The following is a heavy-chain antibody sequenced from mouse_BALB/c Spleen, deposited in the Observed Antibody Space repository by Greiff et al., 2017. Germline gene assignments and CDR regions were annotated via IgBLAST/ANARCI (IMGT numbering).Heavy chain of an antibody. CDR2: ISSGGST. D-gene: IGHD2-1*01. V-gene: IGHV5-6-5*01. CDR3: ARGHYGNAMDY. J-gene: IGHJ4*01. Sequence: DVKLVESGGGLVKPGGSLKLSCAASGFAFSSYDMSWVRQTPEKRLEWVASISSGGSTYYPDSVKGRFTISRDNARNILYLQMSSLRSEDTAMYYCARGHYGNAMDYWGQGTSVTVSS. CDR1: GFAFSSYD.